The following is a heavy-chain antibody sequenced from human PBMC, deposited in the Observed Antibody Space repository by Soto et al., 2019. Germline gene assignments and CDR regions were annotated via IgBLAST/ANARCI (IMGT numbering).Heavy chain of an antibody. CDR3: ARDNSNWAFDY. CDR2: IYPSGGGS. J-gene: IGHJ4*02. CDR1: GYIFTSYH. D-gene: IGHD6-13*01. Sequence: QVQLVQSGAEVKKPGASVNVSCKASGYIFTSYHMHWVRQAPGQGLEWMGIIYPSGGGSRYAQKFQSRVTMTRDTSTNTLYMQLRSLRSDDTAVYYCARDNSNWAFDYWGQGTLVTVSS. V-gene: IGHV1-46*01.